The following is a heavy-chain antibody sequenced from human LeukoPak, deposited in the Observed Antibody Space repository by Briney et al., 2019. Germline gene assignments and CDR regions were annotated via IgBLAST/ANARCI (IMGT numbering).Heavy chain of an antibody. CDR3: ARDVSYDSRFDY. CDR1: GYTFTNYY. CDR2: INPSGGTT. J-gene: IGHJ4*02. D-gene: IGHD3-22*01. V-gene: IGHV1-46*01. Sequence: ASVKVSCKATGYTFTNYYIHWVRQAPGQGLEWMGIINPSGGTTTYAQKFQGRVTMTRDTSTTTVYMELSSLRSEDTAVYYCARDVSYDSRFDYWGQGTLVTVSS.